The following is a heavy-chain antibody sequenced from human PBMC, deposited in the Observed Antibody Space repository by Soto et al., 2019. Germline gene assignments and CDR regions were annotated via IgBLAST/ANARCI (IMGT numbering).Heavy chain of an antibody. CDR3: ARVYSYIVRTSYHGAPPLF. J-gene: IGHJ6*02. Sequence: SVKGSCKAAGGTFSSYVISWVRQAPGQGLDWMGGIIPIFGTANYAQKFQGRVTITADESTSTVYMELSSLRSEDTAVYYCARVYSYIVRTSYHGAPPLFWGQGTTVIGSS. V-gene: IGHV1-69*13. CDR1: GGTFSSYV. CDR2: IIPIFGTA. D-gene: IGHD5-12*01.